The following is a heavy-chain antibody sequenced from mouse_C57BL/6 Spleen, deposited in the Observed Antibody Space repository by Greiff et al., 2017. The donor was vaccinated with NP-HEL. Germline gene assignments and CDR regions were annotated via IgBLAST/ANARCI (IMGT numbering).Heavy chain of an antibody. CDR1: GYTFTDYY. V-gene: IGHV1-76*01. Sequence: QVQLQQSGAELVRPGASVKLSCKASGYTFTDYYINWVKQRPGQGLEWIARIYPGSGNTYYNEKFKGKATLTAEKSSSTAYMQLSSLTSEDSAVYFCAIEGLLDYWGQGTTLTVSS. CDR2: IYPGSGNT. CDR3: AIEGLLDY. D-gene: IGHD2-13*01. J-gene: IGHJ2*01.